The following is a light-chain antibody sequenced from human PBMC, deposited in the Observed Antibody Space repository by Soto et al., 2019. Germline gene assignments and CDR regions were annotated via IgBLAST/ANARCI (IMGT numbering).Light chain of an antibody. CDR2: AAS. Sequence: EIVLTQSPGTLSLSPGDRATLSCRASQSISANYVAWYQQKPGQAPRLLIYAASTRASGIPDRFTGSGSGTDFTLTISRLGPEDFAVYYCQQYGSSSYTFGQGTNLEIK. CDR1: QSISANY. V-gene: IGKV3-20*01. J-gene: IGKJ2*01. CDR3: QQYGSSSYT.